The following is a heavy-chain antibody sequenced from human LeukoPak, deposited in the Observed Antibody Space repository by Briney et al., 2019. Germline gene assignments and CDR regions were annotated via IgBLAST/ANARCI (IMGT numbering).Heavy chain of an antibody. CDR3: AREGAGYY. CDR2: IYTNGGI. V-gene: IGHV4-61*02. Sequence: SETLSLTCTVSGGSINSGNYYWNWIRQPAGKGLEWIGRIYTNGGIMYNPSLKSRVAISMDTSKNQFSLDLNSVAAADTAMYYCAREGAGYYWGQGTLVTVSS. CDR1: GGSINSGNYY. J-gene: IGHJ4*02. D-gene: IGHD1-26*01.